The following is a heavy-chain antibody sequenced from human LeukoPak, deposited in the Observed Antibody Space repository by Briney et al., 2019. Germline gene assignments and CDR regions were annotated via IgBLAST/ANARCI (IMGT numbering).Heavy chain of an antibody. J-gene: IGHJ6*02. CDR3: ARTYYDIAGYYYGMDV. CDR1: GGSISSYY. V-gene: IGHV4-59*01. D-gene: IGHD3-9*01. CDR2: IYYSGST. Sequence: PSETLSLTCTVSGGSISSYYWSWIRQPPGKGLEWIGYIYYSGSTNYNPSLKSRVTIPVDTSKNQFSLKLSSVTAADTAVYYCARTYYDIAGYYYGMDVWGQGTTVTVSS.